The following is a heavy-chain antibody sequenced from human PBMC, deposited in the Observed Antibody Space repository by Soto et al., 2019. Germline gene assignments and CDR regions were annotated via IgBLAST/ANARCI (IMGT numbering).Heavy chain of an antibody. Sequence: GGSLRLSCAASGFTFDDYAMHWVRQAPGKGLEWVSGISWNSGNIGYADSVKGRFTISRDNAKNSLYLQMNSLRAEDTALYYCAKVDGYSGYIDAFDIWGQGTMVTVSS. CDR1: GFTFDDYA. V-gene: IGHV3-9*01. CDR2: ISWNSGNI. D-gene: IGHD5-12*01. CDR3: AKVDGYSGYIDAFDI. J-gene: IGHJ3*02.